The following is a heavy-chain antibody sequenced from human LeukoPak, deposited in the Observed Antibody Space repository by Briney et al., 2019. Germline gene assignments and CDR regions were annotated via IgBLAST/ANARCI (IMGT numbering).Heavy chain of an antibody. V-gene: IGHV3-30*18. Sequence: PGRSLRLSCAASGFTFSSYGMHWVRQAPGKGLEWVAVISYDGSNKYYADSVKGRFTISRDNSKNTLYLQMNSLRAEDTAVYYCAKDLHVSGSYYYWGQGTLVTVSS. CDR1: GFTFSSYG. CDR3: AKDLHVSGSYYY. CDR2: ISYDGSNK. D-gene: IGHD1-26*01. J-gene: IGHJ4*02.